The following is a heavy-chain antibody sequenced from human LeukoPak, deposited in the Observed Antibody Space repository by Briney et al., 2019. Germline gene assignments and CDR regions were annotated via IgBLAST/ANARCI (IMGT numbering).Heavy chain of an antibody. CDR1: GYTFTGYY. D-gene: IGHD6-6*01. CDR2: INPNSGGT. J-gene: IGHJ4*02. CDR3: ARGEYSSSSGPIDY. V-gene: IGHV1-2*02. Sequence: ASVKVSCKASGYTFTGYYMHWVRQAPGQGREWRGWINPNSGGTNYAQKFQGRVTMTRDTSISTAYMELSRLRSDDTAVYYCARGEYSSSSGPIDYWGQGTLVTVSS.